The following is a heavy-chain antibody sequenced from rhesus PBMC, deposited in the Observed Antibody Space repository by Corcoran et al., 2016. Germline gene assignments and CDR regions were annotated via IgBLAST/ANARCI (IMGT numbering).Heavy chain of an antibody. D-gene: IGHD3-16*01. CDR2: FNPWNDNK. J-gene: IGHJ3*01. CDR3: ARYYSGSQGLDF. V-gene: IGHV1-200*01. Sequence: QVQLVQSGAEVKKPGTSVRISCKASGYTFTSYYIHRVRQAHGQLLEWMGWFNPWNDNKGYAQNYQRRITMTRDTSTSTAYMELNSLRSDDTAVYYCARYYSGSQGLDFWSQGLRVTVSS. CDR1: GYTFTSYY.